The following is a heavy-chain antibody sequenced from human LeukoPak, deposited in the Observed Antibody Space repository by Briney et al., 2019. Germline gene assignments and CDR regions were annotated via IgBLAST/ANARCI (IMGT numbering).Heavy chain of an antibody. CDR3: ARAGLNYYDSSGYYPFDY. CDR2: INPSGGST. V-gene: IGHV1-46*01. CDR1: GYTFTSYY. D-gene: IGHD3-22*01. Sequence: ASVEVSCKASGYTFTSYYMHWVRQAPGQGLEWMGIINPSGGSTSYAQKFQGRVTMTRDMSTSTVYMELSSLRSEDTAVYYCARAGLNYYDSSGYYPFDYWGQGTLVTVSS. J-gene: IGHJ4*02.